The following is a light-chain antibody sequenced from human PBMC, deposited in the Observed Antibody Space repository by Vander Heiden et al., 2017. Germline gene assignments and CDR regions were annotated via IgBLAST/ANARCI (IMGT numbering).Light chain of an antibody. CDR3: NSRDSSGNHLV. Sequence: VSVALGQKVRITCQGDSLRISYAIWYQQKPGQAPVLVIYGKNNRPSGIPDRFSGSSSGNTASLTTTGAQAEDEADYYCNSRDSSGNHLVFGGGTKLTVL. CDR1: SLRISY. CDR2: GKN. J-gene: IGLJ2*01. V-gene: IGLV3-19*01.